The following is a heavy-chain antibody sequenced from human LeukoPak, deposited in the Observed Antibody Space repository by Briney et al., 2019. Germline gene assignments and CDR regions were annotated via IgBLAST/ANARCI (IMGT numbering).Heavy chain of an antibody. D-gene: IGHD3-22*01. V-gene: IGHV1-69*01. CDR2: IIPIFGTA. CDR1: GGTFSSYA. Sequence: GASVKVSCKASGGTFSSYAISWVRQAPGQGLEWMGGIIPIFGTANYAQKFQGRVTITADESTSTAYMELSSLRPEDTAVYYCASVSTYYYDSSGYSGEDYFDYWGQGTLVTVSS. J-gene: IGHJ4*02. CDR3: ASVSTYYYDSSGYSGEDYFDY.